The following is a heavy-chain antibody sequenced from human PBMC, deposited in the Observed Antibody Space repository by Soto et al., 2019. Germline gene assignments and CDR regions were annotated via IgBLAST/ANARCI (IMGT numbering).Heavy chain of an antibody. J-gene: IGHJ4*02. CDR3: ARSARDYYDSSGYPQYYFDY. CDR2: IIPILGIA. V-gene: IGHV1-69*02. CDR1: GGTFSSYT. D-gene: IGHD3-22*01. Sequence: QVQLVQSGAEVKKPGSSVKVSCKASGGTFSSYTISWVRQAPGQGLEWMGRIIPILGIANYAQKFQGRVTITADKSTSTASMELSSLRSEDTAVYYCARSARDYYDSSGYPQYYFDYWGQGTLVTVSS.